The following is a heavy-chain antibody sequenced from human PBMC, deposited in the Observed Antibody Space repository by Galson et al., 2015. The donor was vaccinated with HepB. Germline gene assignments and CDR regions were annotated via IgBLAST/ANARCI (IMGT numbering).Heavy chain of an antibody. CDR2: MNTNSDNT. Sequence: SVKVSCKASGYTFTSSDINWVRQATGQGLEWMGWMNTNSDNTGYAQKFQGGVTMTRDTSATTAYMELSSLTSEDTAVYYCVRGIHYDSSGYHYRFDDWGQGTLVTVSS. V-gene: IGHV1-8*01. D-gene: IGHD3-22*01. J-gene: IGHJ4*02. CDR3: VRGIHYDSSGYHYRFDD. CDR1: GYTFTSSD.